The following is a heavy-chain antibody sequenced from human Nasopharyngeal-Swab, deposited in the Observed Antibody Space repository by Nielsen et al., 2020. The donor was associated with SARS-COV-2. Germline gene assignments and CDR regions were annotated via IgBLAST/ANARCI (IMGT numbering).Heavy chain of an antibody. Sequence: SETLSLTCTVSGGSISSYYWGWIRQPPGKGLEWIGYIYYSGSTNYNPSLKSRVTISVDTSKNQFSLKLSSVTAADTAVYYCATLMGSSWYVFDNWGQGTLVTVSS. V-gene: IGHV4-59*01. D-gene: IGHD6-13*01. CDR2: IYYSGST. CDR1: GGSISSYY. J-gene: IGHJ4*02. CDR3: ATLMGSSWYVFDN.